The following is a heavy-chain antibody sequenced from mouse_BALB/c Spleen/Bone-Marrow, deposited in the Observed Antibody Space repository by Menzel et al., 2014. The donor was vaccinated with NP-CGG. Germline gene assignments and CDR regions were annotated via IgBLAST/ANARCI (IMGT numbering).Heavy chain of an antibody. CDR1: GYTFTSYW. Sequence: LQQSGSELVRPGASVKLSCKASGYTFTSYWMHWVKQRHGQGLEWIGNIYPGSGSTNYDEKFKSKGTLTVDTSSSTAYMHLSSLTSEDSVVYYCTRGDGNYWYFDVWGAGTTVTVSS. CDR2: IYPGSGST. V-gene: IGHV1S22*01. D-gene: IGHD2-1*01. J-gene: IGHJ1*01. CDR3: TRGDGNYWYFDV.